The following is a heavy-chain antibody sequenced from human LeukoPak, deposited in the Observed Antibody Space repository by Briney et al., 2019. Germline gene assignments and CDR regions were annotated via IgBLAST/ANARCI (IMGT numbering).Heavy chain of an antibody. V-gene: IGHV1-2*02. CDR1: GFTFTGYY. Sequence: ASVKVSCKASGFTFTGYYMHWVRQAPGQGLEWMGWINPYSGGTNYAQKFQGRVTMTRDTSINTSYMELSSLRSDDTAVYRCARRRVEMAPTSEGNWFDPWGQGTLVTVSS. D-gene: IGHD5-24*01. CDR3: ARRRVEMAPTSEGNWFDP. J-gene: IGHJ5*02. CDR2: INPYSGGT.